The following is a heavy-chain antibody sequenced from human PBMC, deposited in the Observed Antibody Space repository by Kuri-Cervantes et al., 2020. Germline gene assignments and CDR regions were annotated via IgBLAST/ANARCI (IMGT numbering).Heavy chain of an antibody. CDR2: ISAYNGNT. V-gene: IGHV1-18*01. Sequence: ASVKVSCKASGYTFTSYGISWVRQAPGQGLEWMGWISAYNGNTNYAQKLQGRVTMTTDTSTSTAYMELRSLRSDGTAVYYCARRSSGYEGGDWSDPWGQGTLVTVSS. J-gene: IGHJ5*02. CDR3: ARRSSGYEGGDWSDP. CDR1: GYTFTSYG. D-gene: IGHD5-12*01.